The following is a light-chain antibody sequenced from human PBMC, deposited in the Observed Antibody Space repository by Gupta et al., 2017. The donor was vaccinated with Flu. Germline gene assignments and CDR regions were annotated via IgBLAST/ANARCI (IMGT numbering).Light chain of an antibody. CDR1: QSISSY. Sequence: DRVTITCRASQSISSYLNWYQQKPGKVPKLLIYAASSLQSGVPSRFSGSGSGTDFTLTISSLQLEDSATYYCHQSYTTPLLTFGPGTKVDIK. CDR3: HQSYTTPLLT. V-gene: IGKV1-39*01. J-gene: IGKJ3*01. CDR2: AAS.